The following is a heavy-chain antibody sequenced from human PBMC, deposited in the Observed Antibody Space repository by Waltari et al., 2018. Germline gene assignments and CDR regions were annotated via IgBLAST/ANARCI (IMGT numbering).Heavy chain of an antibody. CDR3: ARRGLAAACLHCDY. CDR1: GFTFSSYA. Sequence: QVQLVESGGGVVQPGRSLRLSCAASGFTFSSYAMHWVRQAPGKGLEWVAVISYDGSNKYYADSVKGRFTISRDKSKNTLYLQMNSLRAEDTAVYYCARRGLAAACLHCDYWGQGTLVTVSS. D-gene: IGHD6-13*01. V-gene: IGHV3-30-3*01. J-gene: IGHJ4*02. CDR2: ISYDGSNK.